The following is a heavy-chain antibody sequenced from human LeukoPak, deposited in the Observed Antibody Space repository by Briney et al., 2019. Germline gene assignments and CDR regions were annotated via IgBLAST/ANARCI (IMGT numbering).Heavy chain of an antibody. V-gene: IGHV3-66*02. D-gene: IGHD3-16*01. CDR2: IYSGDNT. J-gene: IGHJ4*02. CDR3: AGRRLLDASFDY. CDR1: GFTVSNNY. Sequence: GGSLRLSCAASGFTVSNNYMSWVRQAPGKGLEWVSVIYSGDNTYYVESVKGRFTISRDNSKNTLFLQMNRLRAEETAVYYCAGRRLLDASFDYWGQGTLVTVSS.